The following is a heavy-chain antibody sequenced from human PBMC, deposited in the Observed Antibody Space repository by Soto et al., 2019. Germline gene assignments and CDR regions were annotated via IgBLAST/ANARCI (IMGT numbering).Heavy chain of an antibody. V-gene: IGHV4-4*07. CDR2: IFSGGST. CDR1: GGSINTFY. J-gene: IGHJ4*02. D-gene: IGHD5-12*01. Sequence: NPSETLSLTCTVSGGSINTFYWSWVRQPAGKGLEWIGRIFSGGSTSFNPSLESRVAMSVDTSKNHFSLNLSSVTAADMAVYYCAREGSYSAYNFAHGIQLWSFDFWGQGALVTVSS. CDR3: AREGSYSAYNFAHGIQLWSFDF.